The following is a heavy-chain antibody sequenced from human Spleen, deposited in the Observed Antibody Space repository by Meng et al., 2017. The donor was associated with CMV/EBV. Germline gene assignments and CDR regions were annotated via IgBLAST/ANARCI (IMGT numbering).Heavy chain of an antibody. D-gene: IGHD3-22*01. CDR2: ISSSGSTI. CDR3: ATEVSMIVVA. J-gene: IGHJ6*02. CDR1: GFTFSDYY. V-gene: IGHV3-11*04. Sequence: GGSLRLSCAASGFTFSDYYMSWIRQAPGKGLEWVSYISSSGSTIYYADSVKGRFTVSRDNAKNSLNLQMDSLRAEDTAMYYCATEVSMIVVAWGQGTTVTVSS.